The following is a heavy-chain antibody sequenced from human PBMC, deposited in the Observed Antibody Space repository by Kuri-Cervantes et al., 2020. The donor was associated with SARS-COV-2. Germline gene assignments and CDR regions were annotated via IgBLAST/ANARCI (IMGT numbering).Heavy chain of an antibody. D-gene: IGHD6-13*01. CDR2: IYPGDSDT. J-gene: IGHJ3*02. CDR1: DYIFISYW. Sequence: GRSLQFSCKGSDYIFISYWIGWVLQMHGKGLEWLGIIYPGDSDTKYSPSFQGQVTISANKSISTAYLQWTSLKASDTAMYYCARPRGGSSWSRDAFDIWGQGTMVTVSS. V-gene: IGHV5-51*01. CDR3: ARPRGGSSWSRDAFDI.